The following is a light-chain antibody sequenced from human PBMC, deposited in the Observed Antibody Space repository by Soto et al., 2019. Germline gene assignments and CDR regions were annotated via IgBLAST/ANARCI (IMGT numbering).Light chain of an antibody. J-gene: IGKJ2*01. CDR2: KAS. V-gene: IGKV1-5*03. CDR1: QSISGW. Sequence: HPPSTLAASMSEGVPITCRASQSISGWLAWFQQKPGKAPYLLIYKASNLESGVPSRFSGSRSGTEFTLTISSLQPDDFATYFCQQYYSYPGTLGQG. CDR3: QQYYSYPGT.